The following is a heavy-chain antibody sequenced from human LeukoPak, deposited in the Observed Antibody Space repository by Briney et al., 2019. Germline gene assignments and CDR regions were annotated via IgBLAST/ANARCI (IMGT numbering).Heavy chain of an antibody. V-gene: IGHV4-39*01. Sequence: NPSETLSLTCTVSGGSISSSRYYWGWIRQPPGKGLEWIGSIYYSGSTYYNPSLKSRVTISVDTSKNQFSLKLSSVTAADTAVYYCARRGTRIAVAATRGYYFDYRGQGTLVTVSS. CDR3: ARRGTRIAVAATRGYYFDY. J-gene: IGHJ4*02. D-gene: IGHD6-19*01. CDR1: GGSISSSRYY. CDR2: IYYSGST.